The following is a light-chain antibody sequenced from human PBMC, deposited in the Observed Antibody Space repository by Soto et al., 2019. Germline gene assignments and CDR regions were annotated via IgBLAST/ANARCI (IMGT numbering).Light chain of an antibody. CDR3: ATWDDSLNAAV. CDR1: SSNIGKNY. Sequence: QSVLTQPPSVSAAPGQKVTISCSGRSSNIGKNYVSWYQHFPGTAPKLLIYDNNNRPSGIPDRISGSKSGTSATLGITGRQTGDEADYYCATWDDSLNAAVFGPGTKVTVL. CDR2: DNN. V-gene: IGLV1-51*01. J-gene: IGLJ1*01.